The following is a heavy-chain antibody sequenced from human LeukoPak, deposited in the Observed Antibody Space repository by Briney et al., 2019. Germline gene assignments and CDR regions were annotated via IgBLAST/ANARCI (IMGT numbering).Heavy chain of an antibody. Sequence: SETLSLTCTVSGGSISSGSYYWSWIRQPAGKGLEWIGRIYTSGSTNYNPSLKSRVTISVDTSKNQFSLKLSSVTAADTAVYYCARDLRGYDILTGYYDYWGQGTLVTVSS. J-gene: IGHJ4*02. CDR3: ARDLRGYDILTGYYDY. V-gene: IGHV4-61*02. CDR2: IYTSGST. CDR1: GGSISSGSYY. D-gene: IGHD3-9*01.